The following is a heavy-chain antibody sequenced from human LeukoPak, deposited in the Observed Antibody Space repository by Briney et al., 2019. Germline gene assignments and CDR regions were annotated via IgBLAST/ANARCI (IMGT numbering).Heavy chain of an antibody. J-gene: IGHJ4*02. CDR2: INPNSGGT. V-gene: IGHV1-2*02. D-gene: IGHD3-3*01. Sequence: ASVKVSCKVSGYTFTSYGISWVRQAPGQGLEWMGWINPNSGGTNYAQKFQGRVTMTRDTSISTAYMELSRLRSDDTAVYYRARARTIFGYFDYWGQGTLVTVSS. CDR3: ARARTIFGYFDY. CDR1: GYTFTSYG.